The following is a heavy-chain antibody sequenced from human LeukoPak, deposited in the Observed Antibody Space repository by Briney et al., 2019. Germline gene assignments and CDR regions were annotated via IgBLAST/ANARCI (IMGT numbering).Heavy chain of an antibody. CDR2: IKHDGSEQ. V-gene: IGHV3-7*01. D-gene: IGHD6-13*01. CDR3: KSGGAAPGRFDY. J-gene: IGHJ4*02. CDR1: GFTFTSYW. Sequence: GGSLRLSCAASGFTFTSYWMSWMRQAPGKGLQWVANIKHDGSEQYYVDSVKGRFTISRDSAKNSLYLQMNSLGVEDTAVYYCKSGGAAPGRFDYWGQGVLVTVSS.